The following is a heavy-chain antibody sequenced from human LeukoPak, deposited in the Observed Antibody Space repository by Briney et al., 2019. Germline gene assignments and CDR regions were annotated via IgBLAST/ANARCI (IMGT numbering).Heavy chain of an antibody. Sequence: GRSLRLSCAASRFILSIYAMRWVRHAPRRGREWVSSIRSISTYILHTDSVKGRLTIPRDNAKNSLYMQMNSQRAADPAVYICERGLINWNYYPPFDYWGQGTLVTVSS. J-gene: IGHJ4*02. V-gene: IGHV3-21*01. CDR3: ERGLINWNYYPPFDY. CDR2: IRSISTYI. CDR1: RFILSIYA. D-gene: IGHD1-7*01.